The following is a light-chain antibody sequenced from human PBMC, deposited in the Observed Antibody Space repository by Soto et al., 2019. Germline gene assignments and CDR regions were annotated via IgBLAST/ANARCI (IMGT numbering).Light chain of an antibody. J-gene: IGKJ2*02. V-gene: IGKV3-20*01. Sequence: EIVLTQSPGTLSLSPGDRATLSCRASQSVSASFLAWYQQKPGQAPRLLIYGASSMSTGIPDRFSGGGSGTEFPLTISRLGPEDAAVYYCQQRGTFGQGTKLEI. CDR2: GAS. CDR3: QQRGT. CDR1: QSVSASF.